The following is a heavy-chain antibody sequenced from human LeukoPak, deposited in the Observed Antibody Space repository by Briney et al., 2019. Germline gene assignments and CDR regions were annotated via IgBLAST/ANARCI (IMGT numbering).Heavy chain of an antibody. Sequence: PSETLSLTCTVSGGSISSYYWSWIRQPPGKGLEWIGYIYYSGSTNYNPSLKSRVTISVDTSKNQFSLKLSSVTAADTAVYYCARRGGTTVDSDAFDIWGQGTMVTVSS. CDR1: GGSISSYY. D-gene: IGHD4-23*01. CDR2: IYYSGST. V-gene: IGHV4-59*08. J-gene: IGHJ3*02. CDR3: ARRGGTTVDSDAFDI.